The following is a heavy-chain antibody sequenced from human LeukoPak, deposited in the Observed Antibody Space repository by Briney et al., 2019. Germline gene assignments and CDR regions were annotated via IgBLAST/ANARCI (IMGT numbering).Heavy chain of an antibody. CDR3: AREYCSSASCHRGLYYFDY. CDR2: IKQDGSEK. V-gene: IGHV3-7*01. J-gene: IGHJ4*02. D-gene: IGHD2-2*01. CDR1: GLTFSSYW. Sequence: PGGSLRLSCAASGLTFSSYWMSWVRQAPGKGLEWVANIKQDGSEKYYVDSVKGRFTISRDNAKNSLYLQMDSLRAEDTAVYYCAREYCSSASCHRGLYYFDYWGQGTLVTVSS.